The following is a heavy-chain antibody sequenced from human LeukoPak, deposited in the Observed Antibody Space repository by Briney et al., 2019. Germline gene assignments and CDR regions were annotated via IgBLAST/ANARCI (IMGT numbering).Heavy chain of an antibody. CDR2: IIPIFGTP. D-gene: IGHD4-23*01. CDR3: ARARYGGNLDSIFDY. CDR1: GGTFSSYA. V-gene: IGHV1-69*13. J-gene: IGHJ4*02. Sequence: ASVKVSCKASGGTFSSYAISWVRQAPGQGLEWMGGIIPIFGTPNYAQKFQGRVTITADGSTRTAYMELSSLRSEDTAVYYCARARYGGNLDSIFDYWGQGTLVTVSS.